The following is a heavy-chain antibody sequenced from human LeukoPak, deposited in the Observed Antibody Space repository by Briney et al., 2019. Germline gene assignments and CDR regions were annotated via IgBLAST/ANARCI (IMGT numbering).Heavy chain of an antibody. Sequence: PGGSLRLSCAASGFTFSNFWMNWVRQAPGKGLEWVADMNQDGSEKYYVDSVKGRFTISRDNAKGSLYLQMNSLRVEDTAVYYCARDAQLWSYFDYWGQGSLVTVSS. D-gene: IGHD5-18*01. CDR2: MNQDGSEK. V-gene: IGHV3-7*01. CDR1: GFTFSNFW. J-gene: IGHJ4*02. CDR3: ARDAQLWSYFDY.